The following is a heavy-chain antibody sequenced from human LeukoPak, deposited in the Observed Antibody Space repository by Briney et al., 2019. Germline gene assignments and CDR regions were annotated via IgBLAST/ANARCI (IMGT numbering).Heavy chain of an antibody. D-gene: IGHD6-19*01. CDR2: ITNSGDAT. V-gene: IGHV3-23*01. J-gene: IGHJ4*02. Sequence: GGSLRLSCAASGFVFSSLDMGWVRHTPGKGLEWVSAITNSGDATYYADSVKGRFTISRDNSKNTLFLQMNSLRAEDTAVYFCAKDARRSSGWWFFDHWGQGTLVTVSS. CDR1: GFVFSSLD. CDR3: AKDARRSSGWWFFDH.